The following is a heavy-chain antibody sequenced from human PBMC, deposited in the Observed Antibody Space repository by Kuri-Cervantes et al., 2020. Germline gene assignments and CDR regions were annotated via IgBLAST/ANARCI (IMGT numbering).Heavy chain of an antibody. Sequence: GSLRLSCTVSGGSISSYYWSWIRQPPGKGLEWIGYIYYSGSSNYNPSLKSRVTISVDTSKNQFSLKLSSVTAADTAVYYCARDSQGDSSAWYGGLGYFDLWGRGTLVTVSS. CDR1: GGSISSYY. CDR3: ARDSQGDSSAWYGGLGYFDL. J-gene: IGHJ2*01. V-gene: IGHV4-59*01. D-gene: IGHD6-19*01. CDR2: IYYSGSS.